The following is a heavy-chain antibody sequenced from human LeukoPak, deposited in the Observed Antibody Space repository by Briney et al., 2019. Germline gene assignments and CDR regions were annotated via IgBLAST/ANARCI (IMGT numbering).Heavy chain of an antibody. Sequence: GGSLRLSCAASGFTFSSYAMHWVRQAPGKGLEYVSAISSNGGSTYYANSVKGRFTISRDNSKNTLYLQMGSLRAEDMAVYYCARGGYSYGPYYFDYWGQGTLVTVSS. CDR3: ARGGYSYGPYYFDY. J-gene: IGHJ4*02. V-gene: IGHV3-64*01. CDR2: ISSNGGST. D-gene: IGHD5-18*01. CDR1: GFTFSSYA.